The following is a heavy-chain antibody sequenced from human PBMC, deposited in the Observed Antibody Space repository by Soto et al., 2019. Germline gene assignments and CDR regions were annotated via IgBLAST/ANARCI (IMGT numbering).Heavy chain of an antibody. J-gene: IGHJ1*01. D-gene: IGHD2-21*02. Sequence: PGGSLRLSCAASGFSFRSYAMHWVRQAPGKGLEWVAVIWYDAINKNYGDSVKGRFTISRDNSKNTLYLEMNSLGVGDTAVYYCAREEHIVVVTAIPAEYFQHWGLGTLVTVSS. CDR1: GFSFRSYA. CDR3: AREEHIVVVTAIPAEYFQH. CDR2: IWYDAINK. V-gene: IGHV3-33*08.